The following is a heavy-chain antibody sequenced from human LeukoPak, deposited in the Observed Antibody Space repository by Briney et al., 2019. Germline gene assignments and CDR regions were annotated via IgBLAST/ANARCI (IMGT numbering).Heavy chain of an antibody. V-gene: IGHV3-7*03. CDR2: IKQDGSEK. D-gene: IGHD6-25*01. CDR3: VRGPHIAATSY. CDR1: GFSFNNYR. Sequence: AGSLRLSCVASGFSFNNYRMTWVRQAPGKGLEWVANIKQDGSEKQYVDSVKGRFAISRDNAKKSLYLQINTLRAEDTAVYYCVRGPHIAATSYWGQGTLVTVSS. J-gene: IGHJ4*02.